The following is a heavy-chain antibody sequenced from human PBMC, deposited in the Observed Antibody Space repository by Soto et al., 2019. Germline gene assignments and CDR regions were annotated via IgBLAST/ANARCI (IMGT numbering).Heavy chain of an antibody. J-gene: IGHJ4*02. Sequence: QLQLQESGPGLVKPSETLSLTCTVSAGSISSSRYYWGWIRQPPGKGLEWIATIYYGGSTYYHPSLKSRVTISVDTSNNQFSLKLSSVTAADTAVYYCARLKRIGASDGYFDYWGQGTLVTVSS. V-gene: IGHV4-39*01. CDR2: IYYGGST. CDR1: AGSISSSRYY. D-gene: IGHD2-15*01. CDR3: ARLKRIGASDGYFDY.